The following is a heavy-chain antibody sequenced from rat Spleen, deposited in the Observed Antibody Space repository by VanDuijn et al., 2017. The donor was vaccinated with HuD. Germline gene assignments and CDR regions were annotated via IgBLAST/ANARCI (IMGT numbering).Heavy chain of an antibody. CDR2: ISFGGST. D-gene: IGHD1-3*01. V-gene: IGHV5-29*01. CDR3: ARHAGDYGSFFDY. Sequence: EVQLVESGGGLVQPGRSLKLSCAASGFTFSDYGMAWVRQAPTKGLGWVATISFGGSTYYRDSVKGRFTISRDNAKSSLYLQMHSLRSEDTATYYCARHAGDYGSFFDYWGQGVMVTVSS. CDR1: GFTFSDYG. J-gene: IGHJ2*01.